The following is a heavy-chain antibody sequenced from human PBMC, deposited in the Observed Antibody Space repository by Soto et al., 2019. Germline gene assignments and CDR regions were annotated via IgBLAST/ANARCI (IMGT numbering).Heavy chain of an antibody. Sequence: VQLVESGGGLVQPARSLRLSCTVSGFSFDDCAMHWVRQAPGKGLEWVSGISWNSGSIGYADSVKGRFTISRDNAKNSLFLQMNSLRAEDTALYYCVKGLTGILRGPIDYWGQGTLVTVSS. D-gene: IGHD3-9*01. J-gene: IGHJ4*02. V-gene: IGHV3-9*01. CDR3: VKGLTGILRGPIDY. CDR2: ISWNSGSI. CDR1: GFSFDDCA.